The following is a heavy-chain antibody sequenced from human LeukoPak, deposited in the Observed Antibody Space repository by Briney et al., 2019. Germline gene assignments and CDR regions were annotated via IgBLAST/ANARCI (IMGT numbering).Heavy chain of an antibody. V-gene: IGHV6-1*01. Sequence: SQTLSLTCAISGDSVSNNIATWNWVRQSPSRGLEWLGRTYYRSRWGNDYAISVKGRITINPDTSRNQFSLQLNSVTPEDTAVYSCEKNSDAYSGPLTFGAQGPPAPVSS. CDR2: TYYRSRWGN. J-gene: IGHJ4*02. CDR3: EKNSDAYSGPLTF. CDR1: GDSVSNNIAT. D-gene: IGHD2-21*01.